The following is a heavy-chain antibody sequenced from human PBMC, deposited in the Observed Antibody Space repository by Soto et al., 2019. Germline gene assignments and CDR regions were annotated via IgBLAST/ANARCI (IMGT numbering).Heavy chain of an antibody. CDR2: MNPNSGDT. J-gene: IGHJ6*03. CDR1: GYTFTGYY. Sequence: ASVKVSCKASGYTFTGYYMHWVRQAPGQGLEWMGWMNPNSGDTGYAQKFQGRVTMTRNTSISTAYMELSSLRSEDTAVYYCARGELGVVVVAATRYMDVWGKGTTVTVSS. CDR3: ARGELGVVVVAATRYMDV. V-gene: IGHV1-8*02. D-gene: IGHD2-15*01.